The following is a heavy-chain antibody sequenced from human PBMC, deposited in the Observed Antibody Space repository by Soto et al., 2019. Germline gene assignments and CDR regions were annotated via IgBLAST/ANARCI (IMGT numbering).Heavy chain of an antibody. V-gene: IGHV1-18*04. CDR3: ARDPSSGVSGRGGFDH. D-gene: IGHD5-12*01. CDR2: ISGLNGNT. Sequence: QVQLVQSGAEMKKPGASVTVSCKASGYTLTSYSISWVRQAPGQGLEWMGWISGLNGNTNYAQTFQGRVTMTTDTTPSTAYLALRSLRSDDTAVYYCARDPSSGVSGRGGFDHWGQGTLVTVSS. J-gene: IGHJ4*02. CDR1: GYTLTSYS.